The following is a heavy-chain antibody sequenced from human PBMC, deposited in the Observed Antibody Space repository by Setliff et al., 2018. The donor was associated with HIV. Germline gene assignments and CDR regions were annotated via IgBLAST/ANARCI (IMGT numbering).Heavy chain of an antibody. J-gene: IGHJ2*01. V-gene: IGHV4-34*01. Sequence: SETLSLTCAVFGESFSNYHWNWFRQPPGGGLEWIGEINHSGNTDYNSSLKSRVTISVDTSKKQFSLEMRSLTAADTAVCYCARDHRLPGVQPPYWYFDLWGRGTLVTVSS. CDR1: GESFSNYH. CDR3: ARDHRLPGVQPPYWYFDL. CDR2: INHSGNT. D-gene: IGHD3-10*01.